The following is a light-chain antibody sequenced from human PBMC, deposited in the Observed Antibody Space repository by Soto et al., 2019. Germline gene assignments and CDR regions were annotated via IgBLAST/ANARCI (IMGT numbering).Light chain of an antibody. CDR3: SSYAGSKYV. CDR1: SSDVGAYNY. CDR2: EVN. V-gene: IGLV2-8*01. Sequence: QSALTQPPSASGSPGQSVTISCTGTSSDVGAYNYVSWYQHHPGNAPKLIISEVNKRPSGVPDRFSGSKSGNTASLTVSGLQAEDEADYYCSSYAGSKYVFGPGTKLTVL. J-gene: IGLJ1*01.